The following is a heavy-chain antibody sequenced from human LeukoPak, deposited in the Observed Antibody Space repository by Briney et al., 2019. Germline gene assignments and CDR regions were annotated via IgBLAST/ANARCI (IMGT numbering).Heavy chain of an antibody. CDR1: GFTFDDFA. CDR3: VKDRSATMITPREFDY. CDR2: ISWNSGII. J-gene: IGHJ4*02. Sequence: GGSLRLSCTASGFTFDDFAIHWVRQAPGKGLEWVAGISWNSGIIVYGDSVKGRFTISRDNAKNSLYLQMNSLRGEDTALYYCVKDRSATMITPREFDYWGQGTLVTVSS. D-gene: IGHD3-16*01. V-gene: IGHV3-9*01.